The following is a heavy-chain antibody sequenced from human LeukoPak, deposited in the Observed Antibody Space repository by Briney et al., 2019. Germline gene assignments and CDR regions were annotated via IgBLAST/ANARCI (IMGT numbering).Heavy chain of an antibody. D-gene: IGHD3-22*01. CDR2: IKQDGSEK. V-gene: IGHV3-7*01. CDR1: GFTFSSYW. CDR3: AREGYYYDSSGYYLDY. Sequence: GGSLRLSCAASGFTFSSYWMSWVRQAPGKGLEWVANIKQDGSEKYYVDSVKGRFTISRDNAKNSLYLQMNSLRAEDTAVYYCAREGYYYDSSGYYLDYWGQGTLVTVSP. J-gene: IGHJ4*02.